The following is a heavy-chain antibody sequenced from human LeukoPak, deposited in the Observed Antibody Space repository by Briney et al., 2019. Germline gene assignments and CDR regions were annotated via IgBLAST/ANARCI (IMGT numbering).Heavy chain of an antibody. CDR3: ARGLNDFWSGYTLFDP. CDR1: GGSISSYY. V-gene: IGHV4-4*07. D-gene: IGHD3-3*01. CDR2: IYTSGST. Sequence: SETLSLTCTVSGGSISSYYWSWIRQPAGKGLEWIGRIYTSGSTNYNPSLKSRVTMSVDTSKNQFSLKLSSVTAADTAVYYCARGLNDFWSGYTLFDPWAREPWSPSPQ. J-gene: IGHJ5*02.